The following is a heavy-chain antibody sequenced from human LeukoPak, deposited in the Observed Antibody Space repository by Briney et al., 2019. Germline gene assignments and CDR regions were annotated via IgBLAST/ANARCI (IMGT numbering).Heavy chain of an antibody. CDR2: IYNDGSRT. V-gene: IGHV3-74*01. D-gene: IGHD3-10*01. Sequence: GGSLRLSCAASGFPFSSYWMHWVRQAPGKGLVWVSRIYNDGSRTTYADSVKGRFTISGDNAKNTLFLQMNSLTAEDTAVYYCARSGAGGAFDMWGRGTMVTVSS. CDR3: ARSGAGGAFDM. CDR1: GFPFSSYW. J-gene: IGHJ3*02.